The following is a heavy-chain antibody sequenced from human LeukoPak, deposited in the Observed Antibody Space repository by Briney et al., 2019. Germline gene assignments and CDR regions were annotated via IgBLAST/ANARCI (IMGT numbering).Heavy chain of an antibody. CDR3: ARDLMMEGRYFYHYMDV. J-gene: IGHJ6*03. Sequence: PGGPLRLSGAVSGLTFEDYGWSWVGKGPGKGLGGVVGFNGKGIIKGYGDSVRGGFTISRDKPTISPYLKWKGLRKGNTAWYNVARDLMMEGRYFYHYMDVWGKGTTVTVSS. D-gene: IGHD2-8*01. V-gene: IGHV3-20*01. CDR2: FNGKGIIK. CDR1: GLTFEDYG.